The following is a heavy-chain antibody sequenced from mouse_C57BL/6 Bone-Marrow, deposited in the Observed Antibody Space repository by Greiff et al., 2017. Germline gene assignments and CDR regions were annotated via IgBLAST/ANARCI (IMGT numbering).Heavy chain of an antibody. CDR1: GFTFSSYG. J-gene: IGHJ2*01. D-gene: IGHD4-1*01. V-gene: IGHV5-6*02. Sequence: DVKLVESGGDLVKPRGSLKLSCAASGFTFSSYGMSWVRQTPDKRLEWVATISSGGSYTYYPDSVKGRFTISRDNAKNTLYLQMSSLKSEDTAMYYCARHGTGTNFDYWGQGTTLTVSS. CDR2: ISSGGSYT. CDR3: ARHGTGTNFDY.